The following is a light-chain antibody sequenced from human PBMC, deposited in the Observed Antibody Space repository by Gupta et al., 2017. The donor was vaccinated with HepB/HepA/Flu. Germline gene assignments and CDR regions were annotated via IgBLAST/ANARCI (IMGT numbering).Light chain of an antibody. CDR2: AAS. CDR3: QQSDSTPIT. Sequence: DIQMTQSPSSLSASVGDRVTITCRASQNINKYVNWYQQKPGKAPKFLIYAASTMQSGVPSRFSGSGSGTDFTLTISSLQPEDFATYYCQQSDSTPITFGGGTKVEIK. V-gene: IGKV1-39*01. J-gene: IGKJ4*01. CDR1: QNINKY.